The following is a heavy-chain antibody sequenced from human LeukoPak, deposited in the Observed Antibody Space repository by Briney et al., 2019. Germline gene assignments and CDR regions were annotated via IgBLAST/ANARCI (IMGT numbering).Heavy chain of an antibody. CDR2: IHYTGNT. CDR3: ARGILYSSSYFDY. CDR1: GGSISSYY. Sequence: PSETLSLTCTVSGGSISSYYWSWIRQPPGKGLEWIGYIHYTGNTNYNPSLKGRVTISVDTSKNQFSLKLTSVTAADTAVYYCARGILYSSSYFDYWGQGTLVTVSS. J-gene: IGHJ4*02. V-gene: IGHV4-59*01. D-gene: IGHD6-6*01.